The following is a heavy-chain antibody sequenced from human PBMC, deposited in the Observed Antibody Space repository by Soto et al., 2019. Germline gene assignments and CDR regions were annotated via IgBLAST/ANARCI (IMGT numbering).Heavy chain of an antibody. Sequence: SETLSLTCTVSGSAISSYYLSWIRQPPGKGLEWIGYIYYSGSTNYNPSLKSRVTISVDTSKNQFSLKLSSVTAADTAVYYCASGESSSWGRYYYYYMDVWGKGTTVTVSS. J-gene: IGHJ6*03. CDR2: IYYSGST. CDR3: ASGESSSWGRYYYYYMDV. D-gene: IGHD6-13*01. V-gene: IGHV4-59*01. CDR1: GSAISSYY.